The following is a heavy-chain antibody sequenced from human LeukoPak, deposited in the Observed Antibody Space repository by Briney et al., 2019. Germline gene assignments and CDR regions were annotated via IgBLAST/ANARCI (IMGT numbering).Heavy chain of an antibody. V-gene: IGHV4-4*07. CDR2: IYTSGST. CDR1: GGSISSYY. Sequence: SETLSLTCTVSGGSISSYYWSWIRQPAGKGLEWIGRIYTSGSTNYNPSLKSRVTISVDKSKNQFSLKLSSVTAADTAVYYCARESDDFWSGFHFDIWGQGTMVTVSS. J-gene: IGHJ3*02. D-gene: IGHD3-3*01. CDR3: ARESDDFWSGFHFDI.